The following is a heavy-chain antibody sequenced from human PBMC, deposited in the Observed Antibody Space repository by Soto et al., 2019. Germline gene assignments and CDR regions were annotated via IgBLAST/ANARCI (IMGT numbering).Heavy chain of an antibody. V-gene: IGHV1-46*03. J-gene: IGHJ3*02. Sequence: ASGKVSCKASGYTFTSYFMHWVRQAPGPGLEWMGIINPSAGTTTYAQKFQGRVTMTRDTSTSTVYMELSSLRSEDTAVFYCARSTRYCSGTYCYYPSGFDSWGQGTRVTVSS. CDR3: ARSTRYCSGTYCYYPSGFDS. D-gene: IGHD2-2*01. CDR1: GYTFTSYF. CDR2: INPSAGTT.